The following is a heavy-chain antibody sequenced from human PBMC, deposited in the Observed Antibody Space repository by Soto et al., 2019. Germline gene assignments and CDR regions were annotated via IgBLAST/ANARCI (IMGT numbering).Heavy chain of an antibody. CDR1: GGTFSSYA. D-gene: IGHD2-2*02. CDR2: IIPIFGTA. Sequence: QVQLVQSGAEVKKPGSSVKVSCKASGGTFSSYAISWVRQAPGQGLEWMGGIIPIFGTANYAQKFQGRVTITADEARSTAYMELSSLRSEDTAVYYCARGAPQGYCSSTSCYKGHLDVWGQGTTVTVSS. CDR3: ARGAPQGYCSSTSCYKGHLDV. J-gene: IGHJ6*02. V-gene: IGHV1-69*01.